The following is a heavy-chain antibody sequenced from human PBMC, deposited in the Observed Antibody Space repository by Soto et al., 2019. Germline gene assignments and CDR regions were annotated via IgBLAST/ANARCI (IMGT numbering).Heavy chain of an antibody. CDR1: GGSFSGYY. V-gene: IGHV4-34*01. CDR2: INHSGST. J-gene: IGHJ6*03. Sequence: SETLSLTCAVYGGSFSGYYWSWIRQPPGKGLEWIGEINHSGSTNYNPSLKSRVTISVDTSKNQFSLKLSSVTAADTAVYYCARGPQKRGSSWYTYYYYYMDVWGKGTTVTVSS. D-gene: IGHD6-13*01. CDR3: ARGPQKRGSSWYTYYYYYMDV.